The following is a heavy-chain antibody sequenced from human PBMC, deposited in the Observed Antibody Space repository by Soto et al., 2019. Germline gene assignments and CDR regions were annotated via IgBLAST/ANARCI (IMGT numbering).Heavy chain of an antibody. V-gene: IGHV3-30*18. CDR1: GFTVSNFG. CDR3: AKGSEVARQELDY. D-gene: IGHD2-15*01. Sequence: PGESLKISCAASGFTVSNFGMHWVRQAPGKGLEWVAVISSDGSDKYYSDSVKGRFTISRDNSKNTLFLQMNSLRAEDTAVYYCAKGSEVARQELDYWGQGTLVTVSS. J-gene: IGHJ4*02. CDR2: ISSDGSDK.